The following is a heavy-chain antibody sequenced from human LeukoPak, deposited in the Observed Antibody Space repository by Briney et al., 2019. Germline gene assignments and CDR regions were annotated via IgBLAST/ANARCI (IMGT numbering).Heavy chain of an antibody. V-gene: IGHV1-2*02. D-gene: IGHD3-22*01. Sequence: ASVKVSCKASGYTFTRYYMHWVRQAPGQGLEWMGWINPNSGGTNYAQKFQGRVTMTRDTSISTAYMELSRLRSDDTAVYYCARYYYDSSGYYLDPWGQGTLVTVSS. CDR2: INPNSGGT. J-gene: IGHJ5*02. CDR3: ARYYYDSSGYYLDP. CDR1: GYTFTRYY.